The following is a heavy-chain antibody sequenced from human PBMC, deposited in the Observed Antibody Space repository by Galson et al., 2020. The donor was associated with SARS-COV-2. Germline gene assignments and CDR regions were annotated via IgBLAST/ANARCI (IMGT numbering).Heavy chain of an antibody. Sequence: GGSLRLSCEASGFGFSYYWMSWVRQAPGRGLEWVANIKHDGSEKYYVDSVKGRFTISRDNPKNSLYLQMNNLRVEDTAVYHCARVDCSGGRCYPGNYWGQGTLVTVSS. V-gene: IGHV3-7*03. CDR1: GFGFSYYW. D-gene: IGHD2-15*01. CDR3: ARVDCSGGRCYPGNY. J-gene: IGHJ4*02. CDR2: IKHDGSEK.